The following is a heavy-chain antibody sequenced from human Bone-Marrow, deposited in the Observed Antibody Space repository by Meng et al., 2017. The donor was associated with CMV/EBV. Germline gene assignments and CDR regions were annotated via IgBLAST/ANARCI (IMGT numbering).Heavy chain of an antibody. V-gene: IGHV4-38-2*02. CDR1: GYSISRGYY. J-gene: IGHJ4*02. CDR2: IYQSGST. D-gene: IGHD6-6*01. Sequence: SETLSLTCTVSGYSISRGYYWGWIRQPPGKGLEWIGSIYQSGSTYYNPSLKSRVTISVDTSKNQISLKLRSVTAADTAIYYCARSLEYSSSLLAYWGQGTLVTVSS. CDR3: ARSLEYSSSLLAY.